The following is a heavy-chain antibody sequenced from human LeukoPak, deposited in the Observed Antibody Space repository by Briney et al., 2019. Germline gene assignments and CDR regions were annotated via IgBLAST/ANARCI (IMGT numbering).Heavy chain of an antibody. J-gene: IGHJ3*02. Sequence: GGSLRLSCAASGFTFSSYWMSWVRQAPGKGLEWVANIKQDGSEKYYVDSVKGRFTISRDNAKNSLYLQTNSLRAEDTAVYYCARYDSSGYFHDAFDIWGQGTMVTVSS. CDR2: IKQDGSEK. CDR3: ARYDSSGYFHDAFDI. CDR1: GFTFSSYW. V-gene: IGHV3-7*01. D-gene: IGHD3-22*01.